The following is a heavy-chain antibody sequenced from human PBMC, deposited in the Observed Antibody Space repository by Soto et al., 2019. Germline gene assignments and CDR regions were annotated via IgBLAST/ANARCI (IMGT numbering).Heavy chain of an antibody. CDR3: AKDGSHNFDY. J-gene: IGHJ4*02. CDR1: GFTFSHYA. D-gene: IGHD1-26*01. Sequence: QVQLVESVGGVVQPGRSLRLSCAASGFTFSHYAMHWFRQAPGKGLEWVAIMSYDGSNEYYADSVKGRFTISRDNSKNPLYLQMNSLRAEDTAVYYCAKDGSHNFDYWGQGTLVTVSS. CDR2: MSYDGSNE. V-gene: IGHV3-30*18.